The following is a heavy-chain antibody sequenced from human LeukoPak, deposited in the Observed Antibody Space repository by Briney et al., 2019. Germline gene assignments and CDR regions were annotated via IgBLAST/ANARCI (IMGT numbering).Heavy chain of an antibody. Sequence: GGSLRLSCAASGFSFSSSQMNWVRQAPGKGPEWVSHISSGGNTEYYADSVRGRFTMSRDNAKNLVYLQMNSLRGEDTAVYYCARDTVNGPFVISLDYWGQGALVTVSS. V-gene: IGHV3-48*03. CDR3: ARDTVNGPFVISLDY. J-gene: IGHJ4*02. CDR1: GFSFSSSQ. D-gene: IGHD2-8*01. CDR2: ISSGGNTE.